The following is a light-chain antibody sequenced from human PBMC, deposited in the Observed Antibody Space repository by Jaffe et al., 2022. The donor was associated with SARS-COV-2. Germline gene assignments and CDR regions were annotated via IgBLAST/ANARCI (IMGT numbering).Light chain of an antibody. V-gene: IGKV1-39*01. Sequence: DIQMTQSPSSLSASLGDRVTITCRASQSISTYLNWYQHKPGRAPKLLIYAASSLQSGVPSTFSGSGSGTDFTLTISSLQPEDFATYYCQQSYSMPPTFGGGTKVEIK. CDR2: AAS. J-gene: IGKJ4*01. CDR1: QSISTY. CDR3: QQSYSMPPT.